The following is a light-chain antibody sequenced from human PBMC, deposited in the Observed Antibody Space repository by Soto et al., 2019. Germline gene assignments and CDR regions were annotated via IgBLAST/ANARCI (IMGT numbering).Light chain of an antibody. J-gene: IGLJ2*01. Sequence: QSVLTQSPSASGTPGQRVTISCSGSSSNIGSNYVYWYKQLPGTAPKLLIYSNNLRPSGVPDRFSGSKSGTSASLAISGLQSEDEADYYSAAWDDSLSGVVFGGGTKLTVL. CDR1: SSNIGSNY. V-gene: IGLV1-47*02. CDR3: AAWDDSLSGVV. CDR2: SNN.